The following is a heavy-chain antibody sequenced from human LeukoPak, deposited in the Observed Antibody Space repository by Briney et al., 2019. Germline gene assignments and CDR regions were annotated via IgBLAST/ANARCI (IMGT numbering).Heavy chain of an antibody. D-gene: IGHD3-22*01. CDR3: ARGHYYDSSGLDY. CDR1: GFTFSSYG. V-gene: IGHV3-33*01. Sequence: PGGSLRLSCAASGFTFSSYGMHWVRQAPGKGLEWVAVIWYDGSNKYYADSVKGRFTISRDNSKNTLYLQMNRLRAEDTAVYYCARGHYYDSSGLDYWGQGTLVTVSS. CDR2: IWYDGSNK. J-gene: IGHJ4*02.